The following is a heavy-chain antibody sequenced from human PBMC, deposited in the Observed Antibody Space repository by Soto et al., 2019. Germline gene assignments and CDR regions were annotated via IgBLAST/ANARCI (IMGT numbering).Heavy chain of an antibody. J-gene: IGHJ3*02. D-gene: IGHD6-19*01. CDR3: ARDLDIAVDGSLPFDAFDI. CDR1: GGTFSSYA. Sequence: ASVKVSCKASGGTFSSYAISWVRQAPGQGLECMGGIIPIFGTANYAQKFQGRVTITADESTSTAYMELSSLRSEDTAVYYCARDLDIAVDGSLPFDAFDIWGQGTMVTVSS. CDR2: IIPIFGTA. V-gene: IGHV1-69*13.